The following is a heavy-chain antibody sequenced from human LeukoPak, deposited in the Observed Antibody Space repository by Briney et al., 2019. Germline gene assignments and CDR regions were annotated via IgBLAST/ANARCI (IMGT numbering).Heavy chain of an antibody. J-gene: IGHJ5*02. CDR2: ISSSSTTI. Sequence: GGSLRLSCAASGFTISGNSMNWVRQAPGRGLEWVSYISSSSTTIYYADSVKGRFTISRDNAQNSLYLQMNSLRDEDTAVYYCASWGALAGADRWFDPWGQGTLVTVSS. V-gene: IGHV3-48*02. D-gene: IGHD1-26*01. CDR3: ASWGALAGADRWFDP. CDR1: GFTISGNS.